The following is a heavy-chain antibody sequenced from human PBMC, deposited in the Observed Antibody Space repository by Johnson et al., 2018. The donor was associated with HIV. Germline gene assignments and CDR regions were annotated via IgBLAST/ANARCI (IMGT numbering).Heavy chain of an antibody. CDR2: INWNGGST. CDR1: GFTFDDYG. V-gene: IGHV3-20*04. J-gene: IGHJ3*02. CDR3: AKGDYGDYEGSDAFDI. Sequence: VQLVESGGGVVRPGGSLRLSCAASGFTFDDYGMSWVRQAPGKGLEWVSGINWNGGSTDYADSVKGRFTISRDNSKNMLYLQMNSLRAEDTAVYYCAKGDYGDYEGSDAFDIWGQGTMVTVSS. D-gene: IGHD4-17*01.